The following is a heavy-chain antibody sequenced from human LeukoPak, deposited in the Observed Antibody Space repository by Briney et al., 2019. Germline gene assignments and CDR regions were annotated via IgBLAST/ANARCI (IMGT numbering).Heavy chain of an antibody. V-gene: IGHV3-23*01. CDR2: ISGSGST. CDR3: AKDPMVRGATYDY. CDR1: GFTFRRYA. D-gene: IGHD3-10*01. Sequence: GGSLRLSCAASGFTFRRYAMTWVRQAPGKGLEWVSAISGSGSTYYADSVKGRFTTSRDNTKNTLYLQMNSLRAEDTAVYYCAKDPMVRGATYDYWGQGTLVTVSS. J-gene: IGHJ4*02.